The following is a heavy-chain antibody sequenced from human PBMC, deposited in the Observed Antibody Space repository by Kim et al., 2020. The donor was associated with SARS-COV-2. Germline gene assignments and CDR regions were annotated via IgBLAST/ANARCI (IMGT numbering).Heavy chain of an antibody. CDR3: VRLSLRGSSSIY. J-gene: IGHJ4*02. V-gene: IGHV1-18*01. D-gene: IGHD6-6*01. CDR2: ISAYDGNT. CDR1: GYTFDTYA. Sequence: ASVKVSCKASGYTFDTYAITWVRQAPGQRPQWMGWISAYDGNTNYAQNLQGRVTLTTDTATSTAYMELRSLRSDDTAIYYCVRLSLRGSSSIYWGQGTLLSVSS.